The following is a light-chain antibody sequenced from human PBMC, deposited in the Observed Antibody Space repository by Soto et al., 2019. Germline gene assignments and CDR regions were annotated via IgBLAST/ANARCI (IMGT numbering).Light chain of an antibody. CDR3: QQYSSYWT. CDR1: QDLDKW. V-gene: IGKV1-5*01. Sequence: ILMSQSPSSLSASVGDRVTITCRASQDLDKWLAWYQQKPGKAPNLLIYRSSSLREGVPPRFSGFGSGKDYILTITDLQPDVFATYYCQQYSSYWTFGQGTVVEMK. CDR2: RSS. J-gene: IGKJ1*01.